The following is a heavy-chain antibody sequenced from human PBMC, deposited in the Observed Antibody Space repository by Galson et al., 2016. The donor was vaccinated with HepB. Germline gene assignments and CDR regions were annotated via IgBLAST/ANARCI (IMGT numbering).Heavy chain of an antibody. CDR2: TFYRSKWYN. CDR3: ARDQGPQRYLDI. D-gene: IGHD1-1*01. Sequence: CAISGDSVSSDSVAWNWIRQTPSRGLEWLGRTFYRSKWYNDYGASVKSRISFNPDTSKNQFSLQLNSVTPEDTAIYYCARDQGPQRYLDIWGQGTMVTVFS. J-gene: IGHJ3*02. V-gene: IGHV6-1*01. CDR1: GDSVSSDSVA.